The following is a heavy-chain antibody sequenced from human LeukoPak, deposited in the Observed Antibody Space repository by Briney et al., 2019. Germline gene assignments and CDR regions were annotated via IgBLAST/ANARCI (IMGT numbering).Heavy chain of an antibody. CDR1: GFTFSSYE. D-gene: IGHD3-10*01. Sequence: GGSLRLSCAASGFTFSSYEMNWVRQAPGKGLEWVSYISSSGSTIYYADSVKGRFTISRDNAKNSLYLQMNSLRAEDTAVYYCAKGRSGSDKFDYWGQGTLVTVSS. J-gene: IGHJ4*02. CDR2: ISSSGSTI. CDR3: AKGRSGSDKFDY. V-gene: IGHV3-48*03.